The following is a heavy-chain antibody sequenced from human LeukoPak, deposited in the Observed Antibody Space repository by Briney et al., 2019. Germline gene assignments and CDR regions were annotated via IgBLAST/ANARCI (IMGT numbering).Heavy chain of an antibody. Sequence: GGSLRLSCAASGFTFNAFGMNWVRQAPGKGLEWVSYIGTISGAIYYADSVKGRFTISRDSAKNSLYLQMNSLRAEDTAVYYCARFRTWGDKAFDYWGQGTLVTVSS. CDR1: GFTFNAFG. J-gene: IGHJ4*02. CDR2: IGTISGAI. D-gene: IGHD2-21*02. V-gene: IGHV3-48*01. CDR3: ARFRTWGDKAFDY.